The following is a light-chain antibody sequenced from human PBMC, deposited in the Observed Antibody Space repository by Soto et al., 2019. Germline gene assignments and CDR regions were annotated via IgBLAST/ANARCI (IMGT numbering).Light chain of an antibody. CDR3: TSFTTISTWV. CDR1: SSDVGGYNY. CDR2: EVS. V-gene: IGLV2-14*01. J-gene: IGLJ3*02. Sequence: QSALTQPASVSGSPGQSITISCTGTSSDVGGYNYLSWFQQHPGKAPKLKIYEVSNRPSGVSNRFSGSKSGNTASLTISELQAEDEADYYCTSFTTISTWVFGGGTKLTVL.